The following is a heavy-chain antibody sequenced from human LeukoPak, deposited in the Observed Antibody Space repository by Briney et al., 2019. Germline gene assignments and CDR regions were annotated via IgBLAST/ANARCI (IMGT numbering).Heavy chain of an antibody. CDR3: ARDPSSGSYDY. D-gene: IGHD6-19*01. Sequence: TSETLSLTCAVYGGSFSGYYWSWIRQPPGKGLEWIGEINHSGSTNYNPSLKSRVTISVDTSKNQFSLKLSSVTAADTAVYYCARDPSSGSYDYWGQGTLVTVSS. J-gene: IGHJ4*02. CDR2: INHSGST. V-gene: IGHV4-34*01. CDR1: GGSFSGYY.